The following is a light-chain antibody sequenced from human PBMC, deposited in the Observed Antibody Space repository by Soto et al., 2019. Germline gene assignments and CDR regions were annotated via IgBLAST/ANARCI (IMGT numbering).Light chain of an antibody. CDR1: QSISSY. CDR3: HQRSTWPFT. Sequence: EVVLTQSPANLSLSPGERATLSCRASQSISSYLAWYQQKPDQAPRLLIYDASNRATGIPARFSGSGSGTDFTLTISSLEPEDFAVYYCHQRSTWPFTFGPGPKVDIK. V-gene: IGKV3-11*01. J-gene: IGKJ3*01. CDR2: DAS.